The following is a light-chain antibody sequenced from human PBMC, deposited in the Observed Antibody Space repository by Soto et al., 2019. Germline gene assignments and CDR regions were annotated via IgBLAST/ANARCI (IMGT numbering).Light chain of an antibody. CDR1: QTISNNY. CDR3: QHYDGSPRT. CDR2: GVF. Sequence: EAVLTQSPGTVSLSPGERATLSCRATQTISNNYLAWYQQKPGQAPRLLIYGVFNRATGIPDRLSGSGSGTDFTLTISRLEPEDSAVYYCQHYDGSPRTFGQGTKLEIK. V-gene: IGKV3-20*01. J-gene: IGKJ2*01.